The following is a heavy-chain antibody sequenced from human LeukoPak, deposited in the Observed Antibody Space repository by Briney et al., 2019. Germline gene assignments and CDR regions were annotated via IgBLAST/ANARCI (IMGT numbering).Heavy chain of an antibody. V-gene: IGHV3-21*01. CDR3: ARTTYYYDSSGYRLGWFDP. J-gene: IGHJ5*02. CDR1: GFTFSSYS. CDR2: ISSSSSYI. Sequence: GGSLRLSCAASGFTFSSYSMNWVRQAPGKGLEWVSSISSSSSYIYYADSVKGRFTNSRDNAKNSLYLQMNSLRAEDTAVYYCARTTYYYDSSGYRLGWFDPWGQGTLVTVSS. D-gene: IGHD3-22*01.